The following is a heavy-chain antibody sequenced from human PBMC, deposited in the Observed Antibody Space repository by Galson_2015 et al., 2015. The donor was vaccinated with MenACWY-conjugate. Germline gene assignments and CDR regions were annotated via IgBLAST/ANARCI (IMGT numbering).Heavy chain of an antibody. CDR1: GYIFRTYW. Sequence: QSGAEVKKPGESLPISCQGSGYIFRTYWIGWVRQMPGKGLEWMGMIYPGDSYIRNTPSFEGQVTMSVDKSISTAYLRWSSLKASVTTLSVWTRQLMSNFHVAFDTWGQGTMVTASA. CDR3: TRQLMSNFHVAFDT. V-gene: IGHV5-51*01. J-gene: IGHJ3*01. D-gene: IGHD3-16*01. CDR2: IYPGDSYI.